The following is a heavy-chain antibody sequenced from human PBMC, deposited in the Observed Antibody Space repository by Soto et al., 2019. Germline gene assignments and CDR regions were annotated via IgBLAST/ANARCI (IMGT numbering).Heavy chain of an antibody. CDR1: GFTFSNAW. D-gene: IGHD3-22*01. J-gene: IGHJ6*02. CDR2: IKSKTDGGTT. CDR3: TTDPMYYYDSSGYYYYYYGMDV. Sequence: PGGSLRLSCAASGFTFSNAWMSWVRQAPGKGLEWVGRIKSKTDGGTTDYAAPVKGRFTISRDDSKNTLYLQMNSLKTEDTAVYYCTTDPMYYYDSSGYYYYYYGMDVWGQGTTVTVSS. V-gene: IGHV3-15*01.